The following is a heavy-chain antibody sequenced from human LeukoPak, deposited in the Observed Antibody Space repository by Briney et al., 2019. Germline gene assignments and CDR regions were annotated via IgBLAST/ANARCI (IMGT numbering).Heavy chain of an antibody. Sequence: GGSLTHSCPATVLTFTRYWMHWLGPARAKGLVWVSHVNGDGSGTGYADSVKGRFTISRDNAKNTLYLQMNSLRAEDTAVYYGARCVLKCGDCWGQGTLVTVSS. V-gene: IGHV3-74*01. D-gene: IGHD2-21*01. CDR1: VLTFTRYW. J-gene: IGHJ4*02. CDR3: ARCVLKCGDC. CDR2: VNGDGSGT.